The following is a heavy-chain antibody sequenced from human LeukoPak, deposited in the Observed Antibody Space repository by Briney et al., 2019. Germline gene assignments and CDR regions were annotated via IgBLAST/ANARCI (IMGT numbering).Heavy chain of an antibody. J-gene: IGHJ5*02. CDR3: TFSGSYRGRDNWFDP. CDR1: GYTFTTYY. CDR2: INPSGGST. Sequence: ASVKVSCKASGYTFTTYYIHWARQAPGQGLEWMGIINPSGGSTTYAQKFQGRVTMTRDTSTSTVYMELSSLRSEDTAVYYCTFSGSYRGRDNWFDPWGQGILVTVSS. D-gene: IGHD1-26*01. V-gene: IGHV1-46*01.